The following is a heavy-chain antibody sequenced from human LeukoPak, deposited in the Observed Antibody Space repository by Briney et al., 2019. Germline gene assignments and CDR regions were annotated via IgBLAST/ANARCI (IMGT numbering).Heavy chain of an antibody. Sequence: GGSLRLSCAASGFTFSSYAMSWVRQAPGKGLEWVSAISGSGGSTYYADSVKGRFTISRDNSKNTLYLQMNSLRAEDTAVYYCATSPDRQYYYGMDVWGQGTTVTVSS. CDR3: ATSPDRQYYYGMDV. V-gene: IGHV3-23*01. CDR2: ISGSGGST. J-gene: IGHJ6*02. CDR1: GFTFSSYA. D-gene: IGHD1-14*01.